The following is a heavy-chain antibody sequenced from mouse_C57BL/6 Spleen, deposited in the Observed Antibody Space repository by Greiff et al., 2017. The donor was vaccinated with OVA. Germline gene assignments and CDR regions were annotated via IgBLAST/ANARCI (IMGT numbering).Heavy chain of an antibody. D-gene: IGHD4-1*01. V-gene: IGHV5-17*01. CDR2: ISSGSSTI. Sequence: EVNVVESGGGLVKPGGSLKLSCAASGFTFSDYGMHWVRQAPEKGLEWVAYISSGSSTIYYADTVKGRFTISRDNAKNTLFLQMTRLRSEDTAMYYCARTGTLAYYLDYWGQGTTLTVSS. CDR3: ARTGTLAYYLDY. J-gene: IGHJ2*01. CDR1: GFTFSDYG.